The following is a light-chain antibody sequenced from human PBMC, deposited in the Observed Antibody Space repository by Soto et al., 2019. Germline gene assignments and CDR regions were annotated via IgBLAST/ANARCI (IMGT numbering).Light chain of an antibody. CDR3: HQYEDFLGS. V-gene: IGKV3-15*01. CDR2: DAS. Sequence: EVVMAQSPDTLPLSRGERGTXSCRASQRVGINLAWYEEEPGQSRRLLIYDASARGAGIPARFSGSGSGTEFTLTISSLQAEDFDIYYSHQYEDFLGSFGPGTKLDIK. CDR1: QRVGIN. J-gene: IGKJ1*01.